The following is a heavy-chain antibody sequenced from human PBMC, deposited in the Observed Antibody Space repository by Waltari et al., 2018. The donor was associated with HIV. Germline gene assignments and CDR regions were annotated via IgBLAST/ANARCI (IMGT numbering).Heavy chain of an antibody. J-gene: IGHJ5*02. Sequence: QLQLQESAPGLVKSSETLSLTCTVSGRSMTSSSYSSGWIRQPPGKGLEWIGSMSYSGSTYHNPSLRSRLTISVDTSKNQFSLKLTSVTAADTAVYYWARSFSGYSNYFDPWGQGTLVTVAS. CDR1: GRSMTSSSYS. V-gene: IGHV4-39*01. CDR3: ARSFSGYSNYFDP. D-gene: IGHD4-4*01. CDR2: MSYSGST.